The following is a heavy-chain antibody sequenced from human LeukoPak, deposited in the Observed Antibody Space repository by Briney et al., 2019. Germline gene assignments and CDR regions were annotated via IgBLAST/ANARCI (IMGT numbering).Heavy chain of an antibody. J-gene: IGHJ5*02. V-gene: IGHV1-2*02. D-gene: IGHD6-19*01. Sequence: ASVKVSCKASGYTFTGYYMHWVRQAPGQGLEWMGWINPNSGGTNYAQKFQGRVTMTRDTSISTAYMELSRLTSDDTAAYYCAREYSSGLYNWFDPWGQGALVTVSS. CDR3: AREYSSGLYNWFDP. CDR2: INPNSGGT. CDR1: GYTFTGYY.